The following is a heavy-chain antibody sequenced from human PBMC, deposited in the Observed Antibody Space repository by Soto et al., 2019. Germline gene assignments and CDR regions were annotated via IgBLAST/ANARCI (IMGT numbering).Heavy chain of an antibody. Sequence: EVQLVQSGAEVKKPGESLRISCKGSGYSFTSYWISWVRQMPGKGLEWMGRIDPSDSYTNYSPSFQGHVTISADKSISTAYLQRSSLKASDTAMYYCARDLVAVAGAHYYYYGMDVWGQGTTVTVSS. CDR3: ARDLVAVAGAHYYYYGMDV. J-gene: IGHJ6*02. V-gene: IGHV5-10-1*01. CDR2: IDPSDSYT. D-gene: IGHD6-19*01. CDR1: GYSFTSYW.